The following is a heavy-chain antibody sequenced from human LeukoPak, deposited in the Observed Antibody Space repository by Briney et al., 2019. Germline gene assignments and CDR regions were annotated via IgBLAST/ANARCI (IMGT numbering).Heavy chain of an antibody. CDR1: GGSISSYY. V-gene: IGHV4-59*01. D-gene: IGHD6-13*01. J-gene: IGHJ4*02. CDR2: IYYSGTT. CDR3: ARGVYIAAAQYGY. Sequence: SETLSLTCTVSGGSISSYYWSWIRQPPGKGLEWIGYIYYSGTTNYNPSLKSRVTISVGTSENQFSLKLSSVTAADTAVYYCARGVYIAAAQYGYWGQGTLVTVSS.